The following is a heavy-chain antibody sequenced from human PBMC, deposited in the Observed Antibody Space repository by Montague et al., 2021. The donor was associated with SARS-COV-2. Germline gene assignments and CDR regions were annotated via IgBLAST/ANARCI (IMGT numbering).Heavy chain of an antibody. Sequence: SETLSLTCTVSGGSISSRSYYWGWIRQPPGKGLEWIGSIYYSGSTCYNPSLKSRVTISVDTSKNQFSLKLSSVTAADTAVYYCARLRGDYGGTYDTFDIWGQGTMVTVS. CDR2: IYYSGST. J-gene: IGHJ3*02. CDR3: ARLRGDYGGTYDTFDI. V-gene: IGHV4-39*01. CDR1: GGSISSRSYY. D-gene: IGHD4-23*01.